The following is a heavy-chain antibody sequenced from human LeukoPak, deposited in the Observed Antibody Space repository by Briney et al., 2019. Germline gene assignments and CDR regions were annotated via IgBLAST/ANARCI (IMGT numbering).Heavy chain of an antibody. D-gene: IGHD2-2*01. CDR1: GFTASSNY. J-gene: IGHJ4*02. V-gene: IGHV3-53*01. Sequence: PGGSLRLSCAASGFTASSNYMSWVRQAPGKGLEWVSIIYNIGTTYYTDSVKGRFTISRDNSKNTLYLQMSSLRAEDTAVYYCARWFCSSTSCYYDYWGQGTLVTVSS. CDR2: IYNIGTT. CDR3: ARWFCSSTSCYYDY.